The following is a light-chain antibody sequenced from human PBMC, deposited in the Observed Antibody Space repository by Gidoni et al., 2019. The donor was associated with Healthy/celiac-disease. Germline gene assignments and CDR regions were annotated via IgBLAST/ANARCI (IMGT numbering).Light chain of an antibody. J-gene: IGKJ1*01. CDR3: QQYDNLPPLT. CDR2: DAS. CDR1: QDISNY. V-gene: IGKV1-33*01. Sequence: DIQMTQSPSSLSASVGDRVTITCQASQDISNYLNWYQQKPGKAPKLLIYDASNLETGVPSSFSGSGSGTDFTFTISSLQPEDIATYYCQQYDNLPPLTFXXXTKVEIK.